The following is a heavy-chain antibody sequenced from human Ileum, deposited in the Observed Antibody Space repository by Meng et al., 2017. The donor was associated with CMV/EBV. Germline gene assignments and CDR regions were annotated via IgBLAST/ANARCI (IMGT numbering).Heavy chain of an antibody. V-gene: IGHV1-8*03. J-gene: IGHJ6*02. CDR3: ARDRQKSNYYGMDV. CDR1: GYTFTSYD. CDR2: MNPNSGNT. Sequence: ASVKVSCKASGYTFTSYDINWVRQATGQGLEWMGWMNPNSGNTGYAQKFQGRVTITRNTSISTAYMELSSLRSEDTAVYYCARDRQKSNYYGMDVWGQGTTVTVSS.